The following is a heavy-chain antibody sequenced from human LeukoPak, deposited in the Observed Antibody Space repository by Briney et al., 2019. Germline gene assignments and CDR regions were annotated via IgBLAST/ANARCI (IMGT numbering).Heavy chain of an antibody. CDR2: ISYDGSNK. CDR1: GFTFSSYG. CDR3: AKDGGPYYYDSSGYYYYYYYYGMDV. V-gene: IGHV3-30*18. J-gene: IGHJ6*02. Sequence: GRSLRLSCAASGFTFSSYGMHWVRQAPGKGLEWVAVISYDGSNKYYADSVKGRFTISRDNSKNTLYLQMNSLRAEDTAVYYCAKDGGPYYYDSSGYYYYYYYYGMDVWGLGTTVTVSS. D-gene: IGHD3-22*01.